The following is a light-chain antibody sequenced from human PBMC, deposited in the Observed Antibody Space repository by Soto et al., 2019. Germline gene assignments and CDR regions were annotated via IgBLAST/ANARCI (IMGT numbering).Light chain of an antibody. CDR2: EVS. V-gene: IGLV2-14*01. J-gene: IGLJ1*01. CDR1: SSDVGDWNY. CDR3: GSYTSSTTLLV. Sequence: QSALTQPASVSGSPGQSITISCTGTSSDVGDWNYVSWYQQHPGKAPRVMIYEVSNRPSGVSDRFSGSKSGNTASLTISGLQPDDEADYFCGSYTSSTTLLVFGGGTKSPS.